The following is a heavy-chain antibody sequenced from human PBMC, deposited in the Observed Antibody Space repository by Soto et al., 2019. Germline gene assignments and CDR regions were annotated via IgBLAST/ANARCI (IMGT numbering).Heavy chain of an antibody. CDR3: ARASGGAVADFDY. V-gene: IGHV4-31*03. CDR1: GGRISSGGYY. Sequence: TLALNGSVAGGRISSGGYYWNWIRQHPERGLEWIGYIYYSGTTVLNPSLTSRATISRGTSKNEFYLTLTSLTSADTAVYFWARASGGAVADFDYWGQGTLV. J-gene: IGHJ4*02. CDR2: IYYSGTT. D-gene: IGHD6-19*01.